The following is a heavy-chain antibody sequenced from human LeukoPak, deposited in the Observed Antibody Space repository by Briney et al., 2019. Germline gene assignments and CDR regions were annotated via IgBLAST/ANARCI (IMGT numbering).Heavy chain of an antibody. CDR2: IYHSGST. J-gene: IGHJ4*02. Sequence: SSETLSLTCTVSGGSISSYYWSWIRQPPGKGLEWIGYIYHSGSTYYNPSLKSRVTISVDRSKNQFSLKLSSVTAADTAVYYCARATKYDEDYWGQGTLVTVSS. CDR1: GGSISSYY. V-gene: IGHV4-59*12. D-gene: IGHD3-3*01. CDR3: ARATKYDEDY.